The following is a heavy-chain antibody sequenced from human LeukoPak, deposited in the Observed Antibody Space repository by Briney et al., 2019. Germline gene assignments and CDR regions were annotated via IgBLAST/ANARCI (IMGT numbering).Heavy chain of an antibody. CDR3: ARGVKYYYDTNTGRFDY. Sequence: SETLSLTCAVYGGSFSGYYWSWIRQPPGKGLEWIGEINHSGSTNYNPSLKSRVTISVDTSKNQFSLKLSSVTAADTAVYYCARGVKYYYDTNTGRFDYWGQGTLVTVSS. D-gene: IGHD3-22*01. J-gene: IGHJ4*02. CDR1: GGSFSGYY. V-gene: IGHV4-34*01. CDR2: INHSGST.